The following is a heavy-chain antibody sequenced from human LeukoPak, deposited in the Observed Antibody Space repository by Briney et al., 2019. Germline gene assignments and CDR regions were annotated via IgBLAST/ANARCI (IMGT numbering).Heavy chain of an antibody. CDR1: GGTFSSYA. CDR3: ARGRIANSYGMDV. CDR2: IIPILGIA. J-gene: IGHJ6*02. V-gene: IGHV1-69*04. Sequence: SVKVSCKASGGTFSSYAISWVRQAPGQGLERMGRIIPILGIANYARKFQGRVTITADKSTSTAYMELSSLRSEDTAVYYCARGRIANSYGMDVWGQGTTVTVSS. D-gene: IGHD2-15*01.